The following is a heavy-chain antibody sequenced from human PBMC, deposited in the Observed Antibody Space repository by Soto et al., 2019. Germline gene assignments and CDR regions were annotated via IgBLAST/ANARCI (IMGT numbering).Heavy chain of an antibody. CDR1: GGTFSSYA. D-gene: IGHD3-22*01. J-gene: IGHJ6*02. CDR3: ARLNDSSGYYYGYYYYYGMDV. CDR2: IIPIFGTA. V-gene: IGHV1-69*13. Sequence: ASVKVSCKASGGTFSSYAISWVRQAPGQGLEWMGGIIPIFGTANYAQKFQGRVTITADESTSTAYMELSSLRSEDTAVYYCARLNDSSGYYYGYYYYYGMDVWGQGTTVTVSS.